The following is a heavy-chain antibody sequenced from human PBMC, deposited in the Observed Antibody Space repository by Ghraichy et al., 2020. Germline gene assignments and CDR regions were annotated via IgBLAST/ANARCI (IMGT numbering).Heavy chain of an antibody. CDR1: GGSISSYY. D-gene: IGHD3-22*01. CDR3: ATSTGWDSSIGYWYFDL. Sequence: SQTLSLTCTVSGGSISSYYWSWIRQPPGKGLEWIGYIYTSGSTNYNPSLKSRVTISVDTSKNQFSLKLSSVTAADTAVYYCATSTGWDSSIGYWYFDLWGRGTLVTVSS. CDR2: IYTSGST. V-gene: IGHV4-4*09. J-gene: IGHJ2*01.